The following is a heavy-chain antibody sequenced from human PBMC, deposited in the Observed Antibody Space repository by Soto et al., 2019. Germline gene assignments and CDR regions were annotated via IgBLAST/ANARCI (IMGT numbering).Heavy chain of an antibody. V-gene: IGHV1-69*13. Sequence: SVKVSCKASGGTFSSYAISWVRQAPGQGLEWMGGIIPIFGTANYAQKFQGRVTITADESPSTAYMELSSLRSEDTAVYYCSRVVAAFYYYSGMDVWGQGTTVTVSS. CDR2: IIPIFGTA. CDR3: SRVVAAFYYYSGMDV. CDR1: GGTFSSYA. D-gene: IGHD2-15*01. J-gene: IGHJ6*02.